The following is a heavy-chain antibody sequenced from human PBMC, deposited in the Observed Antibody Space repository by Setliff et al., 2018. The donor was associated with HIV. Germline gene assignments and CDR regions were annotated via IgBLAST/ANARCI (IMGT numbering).Heavy chain of an antibody. D-gene: IGHD1-26*01. Sequence: PGGSLRLSCAAPGLTFKNYWIHWVRQAPGKGLVWVSRINADSSSTTYADSVKGRFTISRDNAKNTVYLQMNSLRAEDTAVYYCARDHGYTIVGAAEGDHWGQGSLVTVSS. J-gene: IGHJ4*02. CDR3: ARDHGYTIVGAAEGDH. CDR1: GLTFKNYW. V-gene: IGHV3-74*01. CDR2: INADSSST.